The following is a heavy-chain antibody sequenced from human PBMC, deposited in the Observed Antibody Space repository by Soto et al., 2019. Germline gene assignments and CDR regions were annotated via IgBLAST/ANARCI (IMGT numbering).Heavy chain of an antibody. Sequence: SETLSLTCTVSGASISSYFWSWIRQPAGKGLEWIGRIYTSGSTNYNPSLKSRVTISVDTSKNQFSLKLSSVTAADTAVYYCARVPRYCSGGSCYLGAFDIWGQGTMVTVSS. CDR1: GASISSYF. V-gene: IGHV4-4*07. D-gene: IGHD2-15*01. CDR2: IYTSGST. J-gene: IGHJ3*02. CDR3: ARVPRYCSGGSCYLGAFDI.